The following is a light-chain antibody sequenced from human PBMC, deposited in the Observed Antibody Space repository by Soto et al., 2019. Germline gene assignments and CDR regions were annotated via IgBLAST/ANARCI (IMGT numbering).Light chain of an antibody. V-gene: IGKV1-39*01. J-gene: IGKJ1*01. CDR2: GVS. CDR1: QSIGTS. Sequence: DIQMTQSPSSLSASVGDRVTISCRTSQSIGTSLHWYQHKPGKAPKALIYGVSNLESGVPSRFSSSGSETDFTLTISXLQPEDSATYYCQQSYILRSFGQGTKVDIK. CDR3: QQSYILRS.